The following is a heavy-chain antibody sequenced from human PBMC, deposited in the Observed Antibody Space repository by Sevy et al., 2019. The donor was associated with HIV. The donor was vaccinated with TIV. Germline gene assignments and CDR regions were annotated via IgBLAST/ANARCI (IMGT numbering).Heavy chain of an antibody. D-gene: IGHD2-21*02. V-gene: IGHV3-30*04. CDR2: ISHDGGIQ. Sequence: GGSLRLSCVGSGFTFSSYSFNWVRLAPGKGLEWVSLISHDGGIQFFADSVRGRFTISRDNSKNTLWLEMNSLRPEDTAVYFCARDALPFCGGDCYSHFFDPWGQGTLVTVSS. CDR1: GFTFSSYS. J-gene: IGHJ5*02. CDR3: ARDALPFCGGDCYSHFFDP.